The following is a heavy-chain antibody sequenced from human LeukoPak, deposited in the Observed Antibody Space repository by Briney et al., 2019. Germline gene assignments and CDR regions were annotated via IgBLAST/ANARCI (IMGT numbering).Heavy chain of an antibody. CDR1: GFTFRTYG. J-gene: IGHJ4*02. D-gene: IGHD3-10*01. Sequence: GGSLRLSCAASGFTFRTYGMHWVRHTPGQGLVWVSRINSYGSTTNYADSVKGRFTVSRDNAQNTLYLQMSSLRAEDTSVYYCARAGNYYFEYWGQGALVTVSS. V-gene: IGHV3-74*01. CDR3: ARAGNYYFEY. CDR2: INSYGSTT.